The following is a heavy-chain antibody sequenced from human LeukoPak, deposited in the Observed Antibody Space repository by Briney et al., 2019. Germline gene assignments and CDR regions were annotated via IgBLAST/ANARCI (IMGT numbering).Heavy chain of an antibody. V-gene: IGHV4-61*02. Sequence: KSSETLSLTCTVSGGSISSGSYYWSWIRQPAGKGLEWIGRIYTSGSTNYNPSLKSRVTISVDTSKNQFSLKLSSVTAADTAVYYCARADTAMAQPDAFDIWGQGTMVTVSS. J-gene: IGHJ3*02. CDR1: GGSISSGSYY. CDR3: ARADTAMAQPDAFDI. CDR2: IYTSGST. D-gene: IGHD5-18*01.